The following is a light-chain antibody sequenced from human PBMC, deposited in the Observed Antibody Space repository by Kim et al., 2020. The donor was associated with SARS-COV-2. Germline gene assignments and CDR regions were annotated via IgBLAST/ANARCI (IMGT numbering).Light chain of an antibody. J-gene: IGLJ3*02. CDR1: RSNIGSNT. Sequence: GQRCTISCSGSRSNIGSNTVMWYQQFPGTAPKLLLYTDKERPSGVPDRFSASKSGSSASLAISGLQSEDEADYYCATWDDSLNEVLFGGGTQLTVL. CDR2: TDK. CDR3: ATWDDSLNEVL. V-gene: IGLV1-44*01.